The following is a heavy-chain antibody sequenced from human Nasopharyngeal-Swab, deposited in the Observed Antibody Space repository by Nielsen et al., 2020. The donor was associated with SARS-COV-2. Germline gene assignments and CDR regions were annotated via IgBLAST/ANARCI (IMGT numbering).Heavy chain of an antibody. CDR3: ARLGGSSWYFDY. CDR2: IKQDGSEK. D-gene: IGHD6-13*01. CDR1: GFTVSSNY. Sequence: GESLKISCAASGFTVSSNYMSWGRQAPGKGLEWVANIKQDGSEKYYVDSVKGRFTISRDNAKNSLYLQMNSLRAEDTAVYYCARLGGSSWYFDYWGQGTLVTVSS. J-gene: IGHJ4*02. V-gene: IGHV3-7*04.